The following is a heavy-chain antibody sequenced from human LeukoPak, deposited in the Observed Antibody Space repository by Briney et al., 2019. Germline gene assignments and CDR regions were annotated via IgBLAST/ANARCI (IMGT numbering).Heavy chain of an antibody. CDR1: GGSFSGYY. J-gene: IGHJ4*02. CDR2: INHSGST. V-gene: IGHV4-34*01. CDR3: ARHDGGGY. Sequence: SETLSLTCAVYGGSFSGYYWSWIRQPPGKGLEWVGEINHSGSTNYNPSLKSRVIISIDTSKNQFSLKLSSVTAADTAVYYCARHDGGGYWGQGTLVTVSS.